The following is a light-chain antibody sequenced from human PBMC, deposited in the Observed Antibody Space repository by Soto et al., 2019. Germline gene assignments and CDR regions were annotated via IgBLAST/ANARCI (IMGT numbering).Light chain of an antibody. Sequence: EIVLTQSPATLSLSPGERATLSCRASQSIGNYLVWYQQKAGQAPRLLISDASKRATGIPGRFSGSGSGTDFTLTISSLEPEDIAVYYCQQRSNWPLTFGGGTKVEIK. V-gene: IGKV3-11*01. CDR2: DAS. J-gene: IGKJ4*01. CDR3: QQRSNWPLT. CDR1: QSIGNY.